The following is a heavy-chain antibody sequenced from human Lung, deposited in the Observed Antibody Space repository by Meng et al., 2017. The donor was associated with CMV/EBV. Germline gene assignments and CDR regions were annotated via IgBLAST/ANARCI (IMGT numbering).Heavy chain of an antibody. CDR1: GFTFSAYA. D-gene: IGHD3-16*01. V-gene: IGHV3-21*04. Sequence: ESXKISCAASGFTFSAYAMNWVRQTPGKGLEWVSSISTTSTYIFYSDSVTGRFTISRDNAKNSLYLQMSSLRAEDTALYYCARSWDGMDVWGQGTTVTVSS. J-gene: IGHJ6*02. CDR2: ISTTSTYI. CDR3: ARSWDGMDV.